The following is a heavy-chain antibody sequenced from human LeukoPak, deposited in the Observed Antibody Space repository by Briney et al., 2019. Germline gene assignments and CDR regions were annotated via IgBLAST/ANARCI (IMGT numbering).Heavy chain of an antibody. CDR3: ARDLGWLQSDY. D-gene: IGHD5-24*01. V-gene: IGHV3-7*01. CDR1: GFTFSSNW. J-gene: IGHJ4*02. Sequence: GGSLRLSCAASGFTFSSNWMSWVRQAPGKGLEWVANINQYESEKYYVDSVRGRLTISRDNAKNSVYLQIHNLRAEDTAVYYCARDLGWLQSDYWGQGTLVTVSS. CDR2: INQYESEK.